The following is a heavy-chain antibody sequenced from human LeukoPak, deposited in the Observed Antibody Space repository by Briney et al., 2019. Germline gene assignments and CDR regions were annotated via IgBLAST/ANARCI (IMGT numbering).Heavy chain of an antibody. Sequence: NPSETLSLTCTVSGDSINSLDLWSWVSQPPGKGLEWIGEMYLSGTTHSNPSVKSRVSISIDKSKNQFFLNLSSVTAADTAVYYCAGLVGRYSSGLYYYYFDYWGQGTLVTVSS. CDR1: GDSINSLDL. D-gene: IGHD3-22*01. V-gene: IGHV4-4*02. J-gene: IGHJ4*02. CDR3: AGLVGRYSSGLYYYYFDY. CDR2: MYLSGTT.